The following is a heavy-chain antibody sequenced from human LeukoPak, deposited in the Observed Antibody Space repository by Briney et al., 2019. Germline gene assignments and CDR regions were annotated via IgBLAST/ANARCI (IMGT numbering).Heavy chain of an antibody. Sequence: ASVKVSCKASGYTFTGYYMHWVRQAPGQGLEWMGWINPNSGGTNYAQKFQGRVTMTTDTSTSTSYMELRSLRSDDTAVYYCARDGNRRTTYYYGSGSDYWGQGTLVTVSS. CDR2: INPNSGGT. V-gene: IGHV1-2*02. CDR1: GYTFTGYY. J-gene: IGHJ4*02. D-gene: IGHD3-10*01. CDR3: ARDGNRRTTYYYGSGSDY.